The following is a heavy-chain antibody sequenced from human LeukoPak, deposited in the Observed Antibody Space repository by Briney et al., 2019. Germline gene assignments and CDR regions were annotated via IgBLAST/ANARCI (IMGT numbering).Heavy chain of an antibody. V-gene: IGHV3-66*01. D-gene: IGHD4-17*01. Sequence: PGGSLRLSCAASVFTVSSNYMSWVRQAPGKGLEWVSVIYNVGSTFYADSVKGRFTISRDSSKNTLYLQMNSLRAEDTAAYYCARAGYGDPHFDFWGQGTLVTVSS. J-gene: IGHJ4*02. CDR1: VFTVSSNY. CDR2: IYNVGST. CDR3: ARAGYGDPHFDF.